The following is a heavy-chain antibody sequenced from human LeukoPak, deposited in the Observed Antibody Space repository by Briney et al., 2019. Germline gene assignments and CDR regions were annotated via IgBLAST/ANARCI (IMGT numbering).Heavy chain of an antibody. V-gene: IGHV3-23*01. CDR2: ISGSGGST. J-gene: IGHJ3*02. Sequence: PGGSLRLSCAASGFTFSSYAMSWVRQAPGKGLEWVSAISGSGGSTYYADSVKGRFTISRDNSKNTLYLQMNSLRAEDTAVYYCAKAYGSGSYYTGAHAFDIWGQGTMVTVSS. CDR3: AKAYGSGSYYTGAHAFDI. D-gene: IGHD3-10*01. CDR1: GFTFSSYA.